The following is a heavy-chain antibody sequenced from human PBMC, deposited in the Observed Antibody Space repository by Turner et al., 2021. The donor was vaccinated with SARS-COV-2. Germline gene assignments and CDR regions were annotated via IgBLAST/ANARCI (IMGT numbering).Heavy chain of an antibody. CDR2: ISYDGSNK. CDR3: ALSPGGYSSSWYYFDY. V-gene: IGHV3-30-3*01. J-gene: IGHJ4*02. Sequence: QVPLVESGGGVVQPGRSLRLSGSASGFTFSNYAMHWVRQAPGKGLEWVAIISYDGSNKYYADSVKGRFTISRDNSKNTLYLQMNSLRAEDTAVYYCALSPGGYSSSWYYFDYWGQGTLVTVSS. CDR1: GFTFSNYA. D-gene: IGHD6-13*01.